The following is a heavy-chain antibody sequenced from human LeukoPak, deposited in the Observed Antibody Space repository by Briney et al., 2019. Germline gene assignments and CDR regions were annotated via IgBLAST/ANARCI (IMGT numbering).Heavy chain of an antibody. V-gene: IGHV3-30*03. J-gene: IGHJ4*02. CDR2: ISYDGSNK. Sequence: GRSLRLSCAASGFTFSSYGMHWVRQAPGKGLEWGAVISYDGSNKYYADSVKGRFTISRDYSKNTVYLQLNSLRADDTAVYYCVKGLCSGVSCPLDYWGQGALVTVSS. CDR1: GFTFSSYG. CDR3: VKGLCSGVSCPLDY. D-gene: IGHD2-15*01.